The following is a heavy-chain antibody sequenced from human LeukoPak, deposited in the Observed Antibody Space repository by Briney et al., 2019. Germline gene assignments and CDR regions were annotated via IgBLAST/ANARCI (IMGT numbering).Heavy chain of an antibody. Sequence: KPSETLSLTCTVSGGSISSNYWSWIRQPPGKGLEWIGYIYYSGSTNYNPSLKSRVTISVDTSKNQFSLKLSSVTAADTAVYYCATSGGKYNWFDPWGQGTLVTVSS. V-gene: IGHV4-59*01. CDR3: ATSGGKYNWFDP. D-gene: IGHD3-10*01. CDR1: GGSISSNY. J-gene: IGHJ5*02. CDR2: IYYSGST.